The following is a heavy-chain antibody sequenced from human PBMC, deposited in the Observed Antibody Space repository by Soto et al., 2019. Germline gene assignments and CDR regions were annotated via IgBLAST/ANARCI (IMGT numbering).Heavy chain of an antibody. CDR2: ISDDGSNK. D-gene: IGHD3-10*01. V-gene: IGHV3-30-3*01. CDR3: PREGHGDWFDP. Sequence: QVQLVESGGGVVQPGRSLRLSCAASGFTFSTYTMHWVRQAPGKGLEWVATISDDGSNKYYADSVKGRFTISRDNSKDTLWLRMNSLRAEDTAVYYCPREGHGDWFDPWGQGTLVTVSS. CDR1: GFTFSTYT. J-gene: IGHJ5*02.